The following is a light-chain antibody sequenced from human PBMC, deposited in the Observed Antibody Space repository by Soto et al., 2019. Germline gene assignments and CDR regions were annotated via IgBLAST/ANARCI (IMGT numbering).Light chain of an antibody. Sequence: DIQMTQSPSTLSASVGDRVTITCRARQSISTWLAWYQQKAGKAPKLLIYDASILESGVPSRFSGSGSGTEFTLTISSLQPDDFATYYCQHYNSYPGTFGHGTKVEI. V-gene: IGKV1-5*01. J-gene: IGKJ1*01. CDR3: QHYNSYPGT. CDR2: DAS. CDR1: QSISTW.